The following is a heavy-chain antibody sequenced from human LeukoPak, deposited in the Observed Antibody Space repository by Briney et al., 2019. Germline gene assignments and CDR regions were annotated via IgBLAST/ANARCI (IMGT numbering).Heavy chain of an antibody. V-gene: IGHV3-53*01. D-gene: IGHD6-13*01. CDR2: IYSGSDT. Sequence: GGSLRPSCAVSGLSVSTTNMGWVRQSPEKGLEWVALIYSGSDTYYIDSFKGRFTVSRDNSKNMLYLQMNSMRAEDTAVYYCAKVFPGSNWSPFEYWGQGILVTVSA. J-gene: IGHJ4*02. CDR1: GLSVSTTN. CDR3: AKVFPGSNWSPFEY.